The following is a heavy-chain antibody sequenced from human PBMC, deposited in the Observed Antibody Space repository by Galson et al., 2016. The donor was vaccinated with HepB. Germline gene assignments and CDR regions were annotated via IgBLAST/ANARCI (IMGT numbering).Heavy chain of an antibody. V-gene: IGHV3-7*05. CDR2: IKQDGSEK. Sequence: SLRLSCAASGFTLSSSWMSLVRQAPGKGLEWLANIKQDGSEKYDVDTEKGRFTISRDNAKNSLYLQMNSLRAEDTAVYYCARRRGSGSHDYWGQGTLVTVSS. CDR1: GFTLSSSW. CDR3: ARRRGSGSHDY. J-gene: IGHJ4*02. D-gene: IGHD3-10*01.